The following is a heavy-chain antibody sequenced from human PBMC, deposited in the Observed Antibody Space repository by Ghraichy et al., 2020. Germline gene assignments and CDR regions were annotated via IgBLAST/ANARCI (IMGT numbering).Heavy chain of an antibody. V-gene: IGHV1-69*13. J-gene: IGHJ1*01. CDR2: IIPIFGTA. Sequence: SVKVSCKASGGTFSSYAISWVRQAPGQGLEWMGGIIPIFGTANYAQKLQGRVTITADESTSTAYMELSSLRSEDTAVYYCARAGAPSVYYYDSSGSLAEYFQHWGQGTLVTVSS. CDR3: ARAGAPSVYYYDSSGSLAEYFQH. CDR1: GGTFSSYA. D-gene: IGHD3-22*01.